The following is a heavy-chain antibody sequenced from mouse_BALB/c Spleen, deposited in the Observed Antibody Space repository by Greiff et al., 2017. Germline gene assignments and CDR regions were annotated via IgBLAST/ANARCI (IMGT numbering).Heavy chain of an antibody. V-gene: IGHV5-6*01. J-gene: IGHJ2*01. D-gene: IGHD1-1*01. CDR1: GFTFSSYG. Sequence: EVQLVESGGDLVKPGGSLKLSCAASGFTFSSYGMSWVRQTPDKRLEWVATISSGGSYTYYPDSVKGRFTISRDNAKNTLYLQMSSLKSEDTAMYYCAREENYYGSSYFDYWGQGTTLTVSS. CDR2: ISSGGSYT. CDR3: AREENYYGSSYFDY.